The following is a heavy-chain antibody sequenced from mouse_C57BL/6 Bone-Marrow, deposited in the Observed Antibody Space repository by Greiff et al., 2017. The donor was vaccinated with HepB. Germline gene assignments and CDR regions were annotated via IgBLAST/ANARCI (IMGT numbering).Heavy chain of an antibody. CDR1: GYTFTTYP. D-gene: IGHD1-1*01. CDR3: ARGTAYDSSYEFAY. CDR2: FHPYNDDT. J-gene: IGHJ3*01. Sequence: VQLQQSGAELVKPGASVKMSCKASGYTFTTYPIEWMKQNPGKSLEWIGNFHPYNDDTKYNEKFKGKATLTVEKSSSTVYLELSRITSDDSAVYYCARGTAYDSSYEFAYWGQGNVITVSA. V-gene: IGHV1-47*01.